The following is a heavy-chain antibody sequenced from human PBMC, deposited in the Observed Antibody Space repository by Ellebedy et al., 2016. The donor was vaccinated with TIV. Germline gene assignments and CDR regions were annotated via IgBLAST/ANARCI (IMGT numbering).Heavy chain of an antibody. J-gene: IGHJ6*02. CDR1: GFSFSDYY. D-gene: IGHD2-2*01. Sequence: GEFLKISCAASGFSFSDYYMSWIRQAPGKGLEWVSYISNSGTTMDYIDSVKGRFTISRDNAKNLLYLQMNSLRAEDTAVYYCARGDIVVVRDALDVWGQGTTVTVSS. CDR3: ARGDIVVVRDALDV. CDR2: ISNSGTTM. V-gene: IGHV3-11*04.